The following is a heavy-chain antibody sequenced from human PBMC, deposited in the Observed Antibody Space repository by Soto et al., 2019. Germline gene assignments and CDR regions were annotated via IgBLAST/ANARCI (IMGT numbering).Heavy chain of an antibody. CDR2: ISGSGGST. J-gene: IGHJ4*02. CDR3: ARRGSGSYYDF. D-gene: IGHD1-26*01. CDR1: GFTFSSYA. V-gene: IGHV3-23*01. Sequence: EVQLLESGGGLVQPGGSLRLSCAASGFTFSSYAMRWVRQAPGKGLEWVSAISGSGGSTYYADSVKGRFTISRANSKTTLYLQMNSLGAEDAAVYYCARRGSGSYYDFWGQGALVIVSS.